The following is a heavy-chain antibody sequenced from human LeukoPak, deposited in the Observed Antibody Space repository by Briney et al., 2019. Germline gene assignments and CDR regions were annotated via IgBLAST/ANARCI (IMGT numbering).Heavy chain of an antibody. CDR1: GFTFSSYW. D-gene: IGHD1-1*01. CDR2: INQDGTEK. CDR3: ARASAYYNWNYNGNWFDP. J-gene: IGHJ5*02. Sequence: TGGSLRLSCAASGFTFSSYWMSWVRQAPGEGLEWVAKINQDGTEKAYVDSVRGRFTISRDNAKNSLFLQMNSLRAEDTAVYYCARASAYYNWNYNGNWFDPWGQGTLVTVSS. V-gene: IGHV3-7*03.